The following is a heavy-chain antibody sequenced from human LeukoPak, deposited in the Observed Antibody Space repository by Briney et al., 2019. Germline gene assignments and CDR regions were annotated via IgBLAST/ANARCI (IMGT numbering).Heavy chain of an antibody. CDR2: IKSTVDGGTT. D-gene: IGHD6-19*01. J-gene: IGHJ6*02. Sequence: PGGSLRLSCAASGFTFNNDWMNWVRQAPGKGLEWVGRIKSTVDGGTTDLAAPVKGRFTVSRDDSENTLYLQMKSLTTEDTAVYYCTTGGNVMVAGTRAFDIWGQGTTVTVSS. CDR1: GFTFNNDW. CDR3: TTGGNVMVAGTRAFDI. V-gene: IGHV3-15*07.